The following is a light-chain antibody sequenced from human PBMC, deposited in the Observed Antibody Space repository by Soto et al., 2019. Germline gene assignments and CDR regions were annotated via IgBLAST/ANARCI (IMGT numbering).Light chain of an antibody. CDR1: QSVSSN. Sequence: EIVMTQSPATPSVSPGERATLSCRASQSVSSNLAWYQQKPGQAPRLLIYGASTRATGIPARFSGSGSGTEFTLTISSLQSEDFAVYYCQQYNNWPPLTFGGGTKVXIK. CDR3: QQYNNWPPLT. V-gene: IGKV3-15*01. CDR2: GAS. J-gene: IGKJ4*01.